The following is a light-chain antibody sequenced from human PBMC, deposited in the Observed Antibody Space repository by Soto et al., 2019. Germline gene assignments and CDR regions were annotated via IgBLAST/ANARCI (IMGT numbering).Light chain of an antibody. CDR1: QDISSY. V-gene: IGKV1-33*01. CDR3: QQYYRGIT. J-gene: IGKJ3*01. CDR2: DAS. Sequence: DNQLTQSPSSLSASVGDRVTITCQASQDISSYLNWYQQKSGKAPKLLIYDASNLETGVPSRFSGSGSETDFTFTISSLQPEDIGTYYCQQYYRGITFGRGTKVDIK.